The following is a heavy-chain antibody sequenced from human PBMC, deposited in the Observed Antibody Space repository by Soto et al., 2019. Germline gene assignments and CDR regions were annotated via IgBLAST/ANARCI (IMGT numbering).Heavy chain of an antibody. CDR3: ARDGYNYDNSGDHWYLDL. Sequence: QVQLQESGPGLMKPSQTLSLTCTVSGASISSGGYYWSWIRQHPGKGLEWIGYIYYSGSTYYNPSLKGRVTMSVDTSKNQFSLELTSVTAADTAVYYCARDGYNYDNSGDHWYLDLWGRGTLVTVSS. CDR1: GASISSGGYY. J-gene: IGHJ2*01. CDR2: IYYSGST. V-gene: IGHV4-31*03. D-gene: IGHD3-22*01.